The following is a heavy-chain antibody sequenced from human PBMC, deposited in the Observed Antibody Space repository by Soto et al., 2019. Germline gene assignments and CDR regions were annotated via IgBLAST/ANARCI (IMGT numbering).Heavy chain of an antibody. CDR1: GDTFNRYA. J-gene: IGHJ4*02. D-gene: IGHD3-3*01. Sequence: QVQLEQSGAEVKTLGSSVKVSCKASGDTFNRYAISWVRQAPGQGLEWMGGIIPIFGTANYAPQFQDRVAISADEYTTTAYVELTSLKSEDTAVYLCASGARFLEWLSFDHWGQGTLVTVSS. CDR3: ASGARFLEWLSFDH. CDR2: IIPIFGTA. V-gene: IGHV1-69*13.